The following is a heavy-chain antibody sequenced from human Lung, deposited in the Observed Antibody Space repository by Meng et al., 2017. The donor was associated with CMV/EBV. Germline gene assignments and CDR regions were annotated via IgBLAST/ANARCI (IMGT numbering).Heavy chain of an antibody. CDR1: GYSFTSYW. D-gene: IGHD4-11*01. J-gene: IGHJ5*02. Sequence: GESMQISCKGSGYSFTSYWIGWVRQMPGKGLEWMGILYPGDSDTRYSPSFQGQDTISADKSISAAYLQWTSLKASDTAMYDCPRRGHDYSNYWFDPWGQGTLVTVSS. CDR2: LYPGDSDT. V-gene: IGHV5-51*01. CDR3: PRRGHDYSNYWFDP.